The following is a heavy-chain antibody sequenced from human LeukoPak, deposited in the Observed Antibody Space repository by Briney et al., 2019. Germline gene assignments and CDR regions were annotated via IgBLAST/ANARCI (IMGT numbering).Heavy chain of an antibody. CDR2: IKQDGSEK. D-gene: IGHD6-13*01. Sequence: GGSLRLSCAASGFTFSSYWMSWVRQAPGKGLEWVANIKQDGSEKYYVDSVKGRFTISRDNAKNSLYLQMNSLRAEDTAVYYCARDSSSWWPPYYGMDVWGQGTTVTVSS. V-gene: IGHV3-7*01. J-gene: IGHJ6*02. CDR1: GFTFSSYW. CDR3: ARDSSSWWPPYYGMDV.